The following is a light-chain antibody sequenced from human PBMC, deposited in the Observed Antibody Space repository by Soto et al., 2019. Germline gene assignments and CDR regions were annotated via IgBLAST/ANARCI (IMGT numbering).Light chain of an antibody. Sequence: EIVMTQSPGTLSVSTGQGATLSCRASHSVDSNLAWYQQKPGQAPRLLIYGASTRPTGIPDRFSGSGSGTEFTLTISSLQSEDFEVYYCQQYDKWPLTLGGGTKVDIK. J-gene: IGKJ4*01. V-gene: IGKV3D-15*01. CDR3: QQYDKWPLT. CDR1: HSVDSN. CDR2: GAS.